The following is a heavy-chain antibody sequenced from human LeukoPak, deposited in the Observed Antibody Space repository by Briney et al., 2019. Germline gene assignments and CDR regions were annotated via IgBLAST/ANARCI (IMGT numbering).Heavy chain of an antibody. CDR1: SGSIISNNDY. CDR3: ARQKYYYYYMDV. V-gene: IGHV4-39*01. J-gene: IGHJ6*03. CDR2: IHYSGRT. Sequence: SETLSLTCSVSSGSIISNNDYWGWIRQPPGKGLEWIATIHYSGRTYYNPSLKSRGTISVDTSQNQFSLRLSSLTAADTAVYYCARQKYYYYYMDVWGKGTTVTISS.